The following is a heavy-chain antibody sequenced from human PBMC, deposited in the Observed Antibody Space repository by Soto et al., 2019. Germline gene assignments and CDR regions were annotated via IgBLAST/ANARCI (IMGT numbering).Heavy chain of an antibody. CDR1: GYTFTSYA. J-gene: IGHJ5*02. Sequence: ASVKVSCKASGYTFTSYAMHWVRQAPGQSLEWMGWINAGNGNTKYSQKFQGRVTITRDTSASTAYMELSSLRSEDTAVYYCARDTLYCSSTSCYRFDPWGQGTLVTVSS. CDR2: INAGNGNT. CDR3: ARDTLYCSSTSCYRFDP. V-gene: IGHV1-3*01. D-gene: IGHD2-2*02.